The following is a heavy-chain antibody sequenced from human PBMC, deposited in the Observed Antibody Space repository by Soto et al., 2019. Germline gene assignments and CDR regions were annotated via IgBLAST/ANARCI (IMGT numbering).Heavy chain of an antibody. V-gene: IGHV3-66*01. CDR2: IYSGGST. CDR3: ARMSSSGWYYPGGY. D-gene: IGHD6-19*01. Sequence: PGGSLRLSCAASGFTVSSNYMSWVRQAPGKGLEWVSVIYSGGSTYYADSVKGRFTISRDNSKNTLYLQMNSLRAEDTAVYYCARMSSSGWYYPGGYWGQGTLVTVSS. J-gene: IGHJ4*02. CDR1: GFTVSSNY.